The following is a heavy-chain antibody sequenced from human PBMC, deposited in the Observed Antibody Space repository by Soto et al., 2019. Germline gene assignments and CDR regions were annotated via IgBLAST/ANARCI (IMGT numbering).Heavy chain of an antibody. J-gene: IGHJ4*02. CDR3: ARIVGWLPGH. V-gene: IGHV3-66*01. D-gene: IGHD3-22*01. CDR2: IYSDGST. Sequence: PGGPMRVSCAVSGLTVSSNYMSWVRQAPGKGLEWVSVIYSDGSTYYADSVKGRFTISKDNSKNMLYLQMNSLRAEDTAVYYCARIVGWLPGHWGQGTLVTVSS. CDR1: GLTVSSNY.